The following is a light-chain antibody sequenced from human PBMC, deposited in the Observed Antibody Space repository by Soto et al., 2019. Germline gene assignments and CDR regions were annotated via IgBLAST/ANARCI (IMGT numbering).Light chain of an antibody. CDR3: QQSYSTPGT. J-gene: IGKJ2*01. CDR1: QSISSY. V-gene: IGKV1-39*01. CDR2: AAS. Sequence: DIQMTQSPSSLSASVGDRVTITCRARQSISSYLNWYQQKPGKAPKILIYAASSLQSGVPSRFSGSGSGTDFTLTISSLQPEDFATYYCQQSYSTPGTFGQGTKLEIK.